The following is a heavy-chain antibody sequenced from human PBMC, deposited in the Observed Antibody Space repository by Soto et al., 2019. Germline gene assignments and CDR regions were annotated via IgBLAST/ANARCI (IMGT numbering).Heavy chain of an antibody. CDR3: AKDARILDYDFWSGGNDAFDI. CDR2: ISYDGSNK. V-gene: IGHV3-30-3*02. CDR1: GFTFSSYA. J-gene: IGHJ3*02. D-gene: IGHD3-3*01. Sequence: GGSLRLSCAASGFTFSSYAMHWVRQAPGKGLEWVAVISYDGSNKYYADSVKGRFTISRDNSKNTLYLQMYSLRAEDTAVYYCAKDARILDYDFWSGGNDAFDIWGQGTMVTVSS.